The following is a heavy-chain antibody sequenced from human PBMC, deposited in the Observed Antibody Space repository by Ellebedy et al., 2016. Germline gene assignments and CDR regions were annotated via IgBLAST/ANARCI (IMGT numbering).Heavy chain of an antibody. CDR3: SRHTDYALDY. Sequence: GGSLRLSCAASGFTFSDHYMDWVRQGPGKGLEWVANIKQDGSEKYYVDSVKGRFTISRDNAKNSLYLQMNSLRAEDTAVYYCSRHTDYALDYWGQGALVTVSS. J-gene: IGHJ4*02. V-gene: IGHV3-7*02. CDR2: IKQDGSEK. D-gene: IGHD4-17*01. CDR1: GFTFSDHY.